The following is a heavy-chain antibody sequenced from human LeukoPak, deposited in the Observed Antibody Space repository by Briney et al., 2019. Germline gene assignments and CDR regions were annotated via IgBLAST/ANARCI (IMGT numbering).Heavy chain of an antibody. J-gene: IGHJ4*02. V-gene: IGHV3-33*01. CDR2: IWSDGSIE. D-gene: IGHD3-10*01. CDR3: ARDRGGTGSNFDY. CDR1: GFTFSSYG. Sequence: GGSLRLSCAASGFTFSSYGMHWVRQAPGEGLESVAVIWSDGSIEYYADSVKGRFTISRDNSKNTLYLQMNSLRAEDTAMYYCARDRGGTGSNFDYWGQGTLVTVSS.